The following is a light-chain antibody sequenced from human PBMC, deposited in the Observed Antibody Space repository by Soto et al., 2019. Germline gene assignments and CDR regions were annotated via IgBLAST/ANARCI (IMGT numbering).Light chain of an antibody. V-gene: IGLV2-14*01. J-gene: IGLJ3*02. Sequence: QSALTQPASVSGSPGQSITLSCTGTSSDIGGYDYVSWYQRHPGKAPKLIIYDVNNRPSGVSNRFSGSKSGNTASLTISGLQAEDEADYYCTSYARGSTPGVFGGGTKLTVL. CDR2: DVN. CDR1: SSDIGGYDY. CDR3: TSYARGSTPGV.